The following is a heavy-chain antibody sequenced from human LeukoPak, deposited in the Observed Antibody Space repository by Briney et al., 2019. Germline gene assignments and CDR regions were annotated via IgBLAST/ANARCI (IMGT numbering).Heavy chain of an antibody. D-gene: IGHD2-2*01. CDR1: GGSFSGYY. CDR3: ARADIVVVPAAPDAFDI. J-gene: IGHJ3*02. V-gene: IGHV4-34*01. Sequence: SETLSLTCAVYGGSFSGYYWSWIRQPPGKGLEWIGEINHSGSTNYNPSLKSRVTISVDTSKNQFSLKLSSVTGADTAVYYCARADIVVVPAAPDAFDIWGQGTMVTVSS. CDR2: INHSGST.